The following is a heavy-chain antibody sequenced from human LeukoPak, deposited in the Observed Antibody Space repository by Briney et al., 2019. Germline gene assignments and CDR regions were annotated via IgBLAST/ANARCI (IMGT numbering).Heavy chain of an antibody. V-gene: IGHV4-39*07. CDR3: ARRYDFWSGYPPPLDY. Sequence: SETLSLTCTVSGGSISSSSYYWGWIRQPPGKGLEWIGQINPSRNTNYNPSLKSRVTISVDTSKKQFSLKLSSVTAADTAVCYCARRYDFWSGYPPPLDYWGQGTLVTVSS. CDR1: GGSISSSSYY. CDR2: INPSRNT. J-gene: IGHJ4*02. D-gene: IGHD3-3*01.